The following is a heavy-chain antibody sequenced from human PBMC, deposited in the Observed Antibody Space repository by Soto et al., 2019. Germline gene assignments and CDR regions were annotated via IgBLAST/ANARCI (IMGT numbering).Heavy chain of an antibody. Sequence: QLQLQESGPGLVKPSETLSLTCTVSGGSISSSSYYWGWIRQPPGKGLEWMGTIYYSGSTYYKPSLKSRVTISVDTSKNQFSLKLSSVTAADTAVYYCARRGSSSWYGYWGQGTLVTVPS. J-gene: IGHJ4*02. D-gene: IGHD6-13*01. CDR3: ARRGSSSWYGY. CDR2: IYYSGST. CDR1: GGSISSSSYY. V-gene: IGHV4-39*01.